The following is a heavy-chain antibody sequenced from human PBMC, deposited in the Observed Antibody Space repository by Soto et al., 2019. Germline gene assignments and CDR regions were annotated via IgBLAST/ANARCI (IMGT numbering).Heavy chain of an antibody. CDR1: GFTFSSYA. V-gene: IGHV3-23*01. J-gene: IGHJ6*02. D-gene: IGHD6-6*01. Sequence: GGSLRLSXAASGFTFSSYAMSWVRQAPGKGLEWVSAISGSGGSTYYADSVKGRFTISRDNSKNTLYLQMNSLRAEDTAVYYCAKAGIAARPGNYGMDVWGQGTTVTVSS. CDR2: ISGSGGST. CDR3: AKAGIAARPGNYGMDV.